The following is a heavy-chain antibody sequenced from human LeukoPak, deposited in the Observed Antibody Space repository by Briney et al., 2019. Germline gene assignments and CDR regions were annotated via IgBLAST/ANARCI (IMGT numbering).Heavy chain of an antibody. CDR2: IKHEGSVK. CDR3: AGGVSY. J-gene: IGHJ4*02. CDR1: GFSFSTFW. Sequence: PGGSLRLSCTASGFSFSTFWMNWVRQAPGKGLEWVANIKHEGSVKYYVDSVKGRFTISRDNAMQSLYLQMNSLRAEDTAVYYCAGGVSYWGRGTLVTVSS. V-gene: IGHV3-7*04.